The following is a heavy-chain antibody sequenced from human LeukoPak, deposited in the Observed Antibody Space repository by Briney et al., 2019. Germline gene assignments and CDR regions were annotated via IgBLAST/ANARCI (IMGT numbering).Heavy chain of an antibody. Sequence: GASVKVSCKASGYTFTGYYMHWVRQAPGQGLEWMGRINPNSGGSTSYAQKFQGRVTMTRDTSTSTVYMELSSLRSEDTAVYYCARMYDSSGSDKSDAFDIWGQGTMVTVSS. D-gene: IGHD3-22*01. CDR1: GYTFTGYY. J-gene: IGHJ3*02. V-gene: IGHV1-46*01. CDR2: INPNSGGST. CDR3: ARMYDSSGSDKSDAFDI.